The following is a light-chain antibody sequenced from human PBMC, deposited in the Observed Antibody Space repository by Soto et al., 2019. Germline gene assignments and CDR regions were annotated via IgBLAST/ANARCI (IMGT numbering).Light chain of an antibody. V-gene: IGKV2-28*01. CDR1: QSILYSNGYNY. CDR2: LGS. Sequence: DIVMPQSPLSLPVIPGDPASISCRSSQSILYSNGYNYLDWYLQKPGQSQQILIYLGSNRATGVPDRISGSGSGTDFTLKISRVEAEDVGVYYFIQALQGRTFGQGTNVDIK. J-gene: IGKJ1*01. CDR3: IQALQGRT.